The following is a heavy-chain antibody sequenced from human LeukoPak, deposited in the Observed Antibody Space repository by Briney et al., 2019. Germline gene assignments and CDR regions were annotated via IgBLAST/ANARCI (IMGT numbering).Heavy chain of an antibody. CDR1: GESFSAYF. CDR2: IDHRGSS. V-gene: IGHV4-34*01. J-gene: IGHJ4*03. CDR3: ATRSSTLAAPRCLPD. D-gene: IGHD6-6*01. Sequence: SETLSLTCAVHGESFSAYFWSWIRQVPGKGLEWIGEIDHRGSSNYNPPLKSRATISVDTSKNHFSLSLTSVTAADTAVYYCATRSSTLAAPRCLPDWGQGTVVTVSS.